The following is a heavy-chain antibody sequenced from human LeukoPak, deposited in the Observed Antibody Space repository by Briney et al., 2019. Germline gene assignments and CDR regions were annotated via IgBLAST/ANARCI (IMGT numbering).Heavy chain of an antibody. CDR2: ISYDGSNK. J-gene: IGHJ6*02. CDR3: AKDQGSSSGYYYYYGMDV. Sequence: PGGSLRLSCAASGFTFSSYGMHWVRQAPGKGLEWVAVISYDGSNKYYADSVKGRFTISRDKSKNTLYLQMNSLRAEDTAVYYCAKDQGSSSGYYYYYGMDVWGQGTTVTVSS. CDR1: GFTFSSYG. D-gene: IGHD6-6*01. V-gene: IGHV3-30*18.